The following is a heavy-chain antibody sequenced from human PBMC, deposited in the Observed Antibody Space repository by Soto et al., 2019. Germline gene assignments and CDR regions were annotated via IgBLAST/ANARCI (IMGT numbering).Heavy chain of an antibody. J-gene: IGHJ4*02. CDR2: IVPMFGTT. CDR1: ADTFSSHA. CDR3: VRDRGYCSTTSCYFDY. D-gene: IGHD2-2*01. V-gene: IGHV1-69*06. Sequence: SVKVSCQTSADTFSSHAISWVRQAPGQGLEWMGGIVPMFGTTDYAQKLQGRVTIIADRSTSTVYMELSSLTSDDTAVYYCVRDRGYCSTTSCYFDYWGQGTPVTVSS.